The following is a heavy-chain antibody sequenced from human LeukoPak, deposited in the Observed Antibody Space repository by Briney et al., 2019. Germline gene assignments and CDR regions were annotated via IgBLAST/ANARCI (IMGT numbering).Heavy chain of an antibody. V-gene: IGHV3-23*01. CDR3: AKGGGTGYSSSWYSN. CDR1: GFTFSSYG. CDR2: ISGSGGST. J-gene: IGHJ4*02. Sequence: QAGGSLRLSCAASGFTFSSYGMSWVRQAPGKGLEWVSAISGSGGSTYYADSVKGRFTISRDNSKNTLYLQMNSLRPEDTAVYYCAKGGGTGYSSSWYSNWGQGTLVTVSS. D-gene: IGHD6-13*01.